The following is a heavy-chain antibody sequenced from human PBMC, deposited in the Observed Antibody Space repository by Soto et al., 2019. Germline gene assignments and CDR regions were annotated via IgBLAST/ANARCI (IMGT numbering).Heavy chain of an antibody. D-gene: IGHD6-13*01. Sequence: QVPLVESGGGLVKPGGSLRLSCAASGFTFSDYYMSWIRQAPGKGLEWISYINSSSSYTNYADSVKGRFTISRDNAKTSRYLQMNSLRAEDTAVYYCARIIAAAGGRRYFDLWGRGTLVTVSS. V-gene: IGHV3-11*05. CDR3: ARIIAAAGGRRYFDL. J-gene: IGHJ2*01. CDR1: GFTFSDYY. CDR2: INSSSSYT.